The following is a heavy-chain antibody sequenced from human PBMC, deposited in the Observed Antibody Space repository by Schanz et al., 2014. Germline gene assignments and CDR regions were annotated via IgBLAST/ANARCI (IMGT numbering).Heavy chain of an antibody. CDR3: ASGHWELRY. CDR1: GFTFSSYG. V-gene: IGHV3-30*03. Sequence: QVHLVESGGGVVQPGRSLRLSCAASGFTFSSYGMHWVRQAPGKGLEWVAIISLDGSNQYYADSVKGRFTISRDNSKNTLYLQMNSLRAEDTAVYYCASGHWELRYWGQGAVVIVSS. J-gene: IGHJ4*02. CDR2: ISLDGSNQ. D-gene: IGHD1-7*01.